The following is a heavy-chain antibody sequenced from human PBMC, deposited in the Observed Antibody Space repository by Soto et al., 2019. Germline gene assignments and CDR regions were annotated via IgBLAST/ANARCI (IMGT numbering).Heavy chain of an antibody. D-gene: IGHD3-22*01. CDR1: GNTFNSYY. Sequence: ASVKVSCKASGNTFNSYYMHWVRQVPGQGLEWMGIINPSGGSTSYAQKFQGRVTMTRDTSTSTVYMDLSSLSSEDTAVYYCARASSGYYSYFDYWGQGTLVTVSS. V-gene: IGHV1-46*02. CDR3: ARASSGYYSYFDY. CDR2: INPSGGST. J-gene: IGHJ4*02.